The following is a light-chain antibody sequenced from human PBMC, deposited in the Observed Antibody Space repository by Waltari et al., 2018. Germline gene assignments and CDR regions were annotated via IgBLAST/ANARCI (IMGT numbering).Light chain of an antibody. J-gene: IGKJ4*01. CDR1: ESVKNN. CDR2: KAS. CDR3: HQYNTLPLT. V-gene: IGKV1-5*03. Sequence: DVQLTHSPSTLSAYVGDRVTITCRASESVKNNLAWYQHQPGKAPKVLVHKASRLESGVPSRFSGSGYGTEFTLTISSLEPDDFATYYGHQYNTLPLTFGGGTKVEIK.